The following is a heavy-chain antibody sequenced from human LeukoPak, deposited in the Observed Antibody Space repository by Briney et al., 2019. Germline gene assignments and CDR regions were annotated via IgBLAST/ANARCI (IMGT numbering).Heavy chain of an antibody. J-gene: IGHJ4*02. D-gene: IGHD5-18*01. Sequence: GGSLRLSCAASGFTFSSYWMSWVRQAPGKGLEWVANIKQDGSEKYYVASVKGRFTISRDNAKNSLYLQMNSLRAEDTAVYYCARERRYSRSHFDYWGQGTLVTVSS. V-gene: IGHV3-7*01. CDR2: IKQDGSEK. CDR1: GFTFSSYW. CDR3: ARERRYSRSHFDY.